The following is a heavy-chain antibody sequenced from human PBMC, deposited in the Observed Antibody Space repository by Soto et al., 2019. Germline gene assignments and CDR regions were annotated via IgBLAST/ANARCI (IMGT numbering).Heavy chain of an antibody. CDR3: AEGGTSYFRGSD. D-gene: IGHD1-26*01. CDR2: MNPNSGNT. CDR1: GYTFTSCD. V-gene: IGHV1-8*01. Sequence: QVQLVQSGAEVKKPGASVKVSCKASGYTFTSCDINWVRQATGQGLEWMGSMNPNSGNTGYAQKFQGRVAMTRNTSISTAYMELSSLRSEDTAVYYGAEGGTSYFRGSDWGQGTLGTVSS. J-gene: IGHJ4*02.